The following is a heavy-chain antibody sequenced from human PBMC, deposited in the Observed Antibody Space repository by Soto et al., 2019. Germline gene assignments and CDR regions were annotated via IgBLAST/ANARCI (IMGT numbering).Heavy chain of an antibody. CDR1: GGSITNTDW. Sequence: QVQLQESGPGLVKPSGTLSLTCAVSGGSITNTDWWTWVRQPPGMGLEWVGDISLSGNTNYNPSLEGRAAISLDKSRNQFSLILNSVTAADTAVYYCASWGSSGPFWGQGTLVTVSS. J-gene: IGHJ4*02. CDR3: ASWGSSGPF. CDR2: ISLSGNT. V-gene: IGHV4-4*02. D-gene: IGHD3-22*01.